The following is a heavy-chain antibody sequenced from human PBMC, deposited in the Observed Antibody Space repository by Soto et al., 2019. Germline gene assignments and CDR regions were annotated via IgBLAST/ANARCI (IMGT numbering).Heavy chain of an antibody. V-gene: IGHV1-69*12. D-gene: IGHD1-1*01. Sequence: QVQLVQSGAEVVKPGSSVKVSCKASGDTFDTFAISWVRQAPGQGLEWMGGIIPIFRTPDYGQKFQGRVTITADESTSTAYMELSSLRSEDTAVYYCARDKDREQLGGNYYYTLEVWGKGTTVTVSS. CDR3: ARDKDREQLGGNYYYTLEV. J-gene: IGHJ6*04. CDR2: IIPIFRTP. CDR1: GDTFDTFA.